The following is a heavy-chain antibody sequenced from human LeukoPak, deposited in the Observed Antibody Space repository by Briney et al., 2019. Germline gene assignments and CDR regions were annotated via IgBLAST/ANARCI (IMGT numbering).Heavy chain of an antibody. CDR3: ARDVASAYYYGSGSYAWFDP. V-gene: IGHV3-21*01. J-gene: IGHJ5*02. Sequence: PGGSLRLSCAAPGFTFSSYSMNWVRRAPGKGLEWVSSISSSSSYIYYADSVKGRFTISRDNAKNSLYLQMNSLRAEDTAVYYCARDVASAYYYGSGSYAWFDPWGQGTLVTVSS. CDR1: GFTFSSYS. CDR2: ISSSSSYI. D-gene: IGHD3-10*01.